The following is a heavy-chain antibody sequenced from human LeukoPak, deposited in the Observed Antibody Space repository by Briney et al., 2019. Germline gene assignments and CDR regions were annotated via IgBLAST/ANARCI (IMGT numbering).Heavy chain of an antibody. V-gene: IGHV3-30*18. CDR2: ISYDGSNK. CDR1: GFTFSSYG. CDR3: AKDWYLRGVIRIFDS. J-gene: IGHJ4*02. Sequence: SGRSLRLSCAASGFTFSSYGMHWVRQAPGKGLEWVAVISYDGSNKYYADSVKGRFTISRDTSKNTVYLQMNRLRADDTAVYYCAKDWYLRGVIRIFDSWGQGTQVTVSS. D-gene: IGHD3-10*02.